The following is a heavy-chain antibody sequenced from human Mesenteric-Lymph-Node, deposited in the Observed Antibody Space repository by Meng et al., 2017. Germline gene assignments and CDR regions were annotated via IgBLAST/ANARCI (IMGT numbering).Heavy chain of an antibody. CDR3: ARVGWRQWSFDL. D-gene: IGHD5-18*01. V-gene: IGHV4-31*01. J-gene: IGHJ2*01. Sequence: QLQLQAAGPGMVKPSQTLSLTCTVYGGCISSGGYYWSWLRQQPGKGLEWIGYIYYSGSTYYNPSLKSLVTISVDTSKNQFSLKLSSVTAADTAVYYCARVGWRQWSFDLWGRGTLVTVSS. CDR1: GGCISSGGYY. CDR2: IYYSGST.